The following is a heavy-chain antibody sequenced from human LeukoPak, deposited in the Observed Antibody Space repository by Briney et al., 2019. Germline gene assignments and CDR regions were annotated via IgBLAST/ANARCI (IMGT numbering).Heavy chain of an antibody. Sequence: GGSLRLSCSASGFIFNMFGMHWFRQAPGKGLEWVALISKDGETYYTDSVKGRFTISRDTSTNTVNLQMDSLTSEDTAVYFCARDDSGWITGKILYCGQGTLVSVSS. CDR2: ISKDGET. J-gene: IGHJ4*02. D-gene: IGHD6-19*01. V-gene: IGHV3-30*04. CDR1: GFIFNMFG. CDR3: ARDDSGWITGKILY.